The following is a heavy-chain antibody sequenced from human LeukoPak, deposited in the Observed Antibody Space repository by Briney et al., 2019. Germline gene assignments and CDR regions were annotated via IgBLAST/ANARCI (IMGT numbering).Heavy chain of an antibody. CDR3: ARSLRVRGVPDYMDV. CDR1: GFTVSSNY. D-gene: IGHD3-10*01. Sequence: PGRSLRLSCAASGFTVSSNYMTWVRQAPGKGLEWVSVIYKNAITYYADTVKGRFTISRDNSKNTLYLQMNSLRADDTAVYYCARSLRVRGVPDYMDVWGKGTTVTISS. CDR2: IYKNAIT. J-gene: IGHJ6*03. V-gene: IGHV3-53*01.